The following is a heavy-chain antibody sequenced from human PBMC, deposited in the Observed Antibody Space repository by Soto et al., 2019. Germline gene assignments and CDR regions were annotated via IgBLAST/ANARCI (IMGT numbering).Heavy chain of an antibody. CDR2: ISYDGSNK. Sequence: QVQLVESGGGVVQPGRSLRLSCAASGFTFSSYGMHWVRQAPGKGLEWVAVISYDGSNKYYADSVKGRLTISRDNSKNTLYXTMTRXXAEDTAVYYCAKERGSYYDILTGYYTVVVYDGMDVWGQGTTVTVSS. V-gene: IGHV3-30*18. CDR1: GFTFSSYG. D-gene: IGHD3-9*01. J-gene: IGHJ6*02. CDR3: AKERGSYYDILTGYYTVVVYDGMDV.